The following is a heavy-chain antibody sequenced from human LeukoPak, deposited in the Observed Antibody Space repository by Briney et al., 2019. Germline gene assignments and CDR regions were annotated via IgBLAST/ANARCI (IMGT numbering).Heavy chain of an antibody. Sequence: GGSLRLSCAVSGFTFSSYAMSWVRQAPGKGLEWVALIGLSGGNTYYADSVKGRFTISRDNSKNTLSLQMNSLRAEDTAVYYCAEQLHQGSSPYYYYGMDVWGLGTTVTVSS. D-gene: IGHD2-15*01. V-gene: IGHV3-23*01. CDR2: IGLSGGNT. CDR1: GFTFSSYA. J-gene: IGHJ6*02. CDR3: AEQLHQGSSPYYYYGMDV.